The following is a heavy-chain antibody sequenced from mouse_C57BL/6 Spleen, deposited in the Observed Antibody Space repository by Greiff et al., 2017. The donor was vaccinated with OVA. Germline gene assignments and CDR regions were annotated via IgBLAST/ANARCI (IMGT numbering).Heavy chain of an antibody. CDR2: IYPSDSET. J-gene: IGHJ2*01. D-gene: IGHD2-4*01. CDR1: GYTFTSYW. V-gene: IGHV1-61*01. CDR3: ARWGYDYGFDY. Sequence: QVQLQQSGAELVRPGSSVKLSCKASGYTFTSYWMDWVKQRPGQGLEWIGNIYPSDSETHYNQKFKDKATLTVDKSSSTAYMQLSSLTSEDSAVYYCARWGYDYGFDYWGQGTTLTVSS.